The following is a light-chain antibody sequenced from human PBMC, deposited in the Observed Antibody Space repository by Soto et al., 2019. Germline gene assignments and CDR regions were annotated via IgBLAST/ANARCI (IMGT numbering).Light chain of an antibody. CDR2: YDD. Sequence: QSVLTQPPSVSAAPGQRVTISCSGSRSNIGDNAVNWYQQLPGKAPKLLIYYDDLLPSGVSDRFSGSKSGTSASLAISGLQSEDEADYYCAVWDDSLNGPVFGGGTKLTVL. CDR1: RSNIGDNA. J-gene: IGLJ2*01. CDR3: AVWDDSLNGPV. V-gene: IGLV1-36*01.